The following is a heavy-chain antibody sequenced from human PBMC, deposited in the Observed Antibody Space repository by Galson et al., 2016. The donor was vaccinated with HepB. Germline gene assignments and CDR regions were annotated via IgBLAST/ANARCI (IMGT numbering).Heavy chain of an antibody. Sequence: TLSLTCSVSGDSISSASYYWTWIRQHPGKGLEWIGDISYSGNTYYNPSLKSRVTISLDTSKNHFSLKLTSVTAADTAVYSCARADYGDDSGGALDIWGQGTMVTVSS. CDR1: GDSISSASYY. D-gene: IGHD4-23*01. V-gene: IGHV4-31*03. CDR2: ISYSGNT. CDR3: ARADYGDDSGGALDI. J-gene: IGHJ3*02.